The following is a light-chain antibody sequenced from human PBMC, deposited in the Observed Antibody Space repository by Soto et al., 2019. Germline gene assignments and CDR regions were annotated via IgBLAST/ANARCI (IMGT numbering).Light chain of an antibody. CDR3: FSHRGGDSHV. CDR1: SSDVGAYNY. J-gene: IGLJ1*01. CDR2: GVT. V-gene: IGLV2-14*01. Sequence: QSALTQPASVSGSPGQSITISCTVTSSDVGAYNYVSWYQQYPGKAPKLMIYGVTNRPSGVSNRFSGSKTGNTASLTISGLQAEDEADYYCFSHRGGDSHVFGTGTKVT.